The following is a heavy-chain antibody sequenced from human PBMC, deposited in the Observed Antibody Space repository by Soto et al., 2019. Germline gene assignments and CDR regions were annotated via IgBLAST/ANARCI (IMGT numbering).Heavy chain of an antibody. CDR3: ARDDRGTMVRGVILYI. J-gene: IGHJ3*02. Sequence: SETLSLTCTVSGGSISSGGYYWSWIRQHPGKGLEWIGYIYYSGSTYYNPSLKSRVTISVDTSKNQFSLKLSSVTAADTAVYYCARDDRGTMVRGVILYIWGQGTMVTVSS. CDR1: GGSISSGGYY. V-gene: IGHV4-31*03. CDR2: IYYSGST. D-gene: IGHD3-10*01.